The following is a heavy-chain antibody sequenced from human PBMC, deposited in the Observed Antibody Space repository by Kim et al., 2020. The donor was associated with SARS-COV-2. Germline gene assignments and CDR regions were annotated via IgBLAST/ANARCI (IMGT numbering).Heavy chain of an antibody. CDR3: ARDRSSSVGAYV. Sequence: GGSLRLSCSASGFNFGDYALAWYRQAPGQRLEWVGFVRTETYRATTRYAASVEGRFIISRDDSNSIAYLHMDSLKIEDTAVYYCARDRSSSVGAYVWGQG. V-gene: IGHV3-49*03. D-gene: IGHD3-3*01. CDR1: GFNFGDYA. CDR2: VRTETYRATT. J-gene: IGHJ6*02.